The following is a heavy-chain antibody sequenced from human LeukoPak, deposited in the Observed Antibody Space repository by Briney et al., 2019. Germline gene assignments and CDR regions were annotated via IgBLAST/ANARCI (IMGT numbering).Heavy chain of an antibody. V-gene: IGHV1-69*10. Sequence: SVKVSCKASVGTFSNYAFSWVRQAPGQGREWMGRIIPILGTANYAQQFQCRVTMTADKSTSTAYVEQRSMRSEDTVVYYCARDRDPIGSFSDYLLDNWGQGTLLTVSS. CDR2: IIPILGTA. CDR3: ARDRDPIGSFSDYLLDN. CDR1: VGTFSNYA. D-gene: IGHD4-17*01. J-gene: IGHJ4*02.